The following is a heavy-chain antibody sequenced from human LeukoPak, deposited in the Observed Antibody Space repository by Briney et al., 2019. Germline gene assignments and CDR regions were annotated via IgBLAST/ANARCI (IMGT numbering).Heavy chain of an antibody. CDR3: ARGQTYGTGSYFFDH. Sequence: GGSLRLSCAASGFTVTSNHMSWVRQTPGQGRLEWVSVIYTDGRTFYTGSVTGRFTISRDSFKNTLYLQMNSLRAEDTAVYYCARGQTYGTGSYFFDHWGQGTLVTVSS. D-gene: IGHD3-10*01. V-gene: IGHV3-66*01. CDR1: GFTVTSNH. CDR2: IYTDGRT. J-gene: IGHJ4*02.